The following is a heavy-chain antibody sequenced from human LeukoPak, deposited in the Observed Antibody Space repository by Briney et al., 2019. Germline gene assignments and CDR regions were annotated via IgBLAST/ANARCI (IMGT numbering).Heavy chain of an antibody. D-gene: IGHD5-24*01. J-gene: IGHJ4*02. CDR3: ARGGEDGYPFDY. CDR1: GDSVSSYY. V-gene: IGHV4-59*02. Sequence: PSETLSLTCPVSGDSVSSYYWSWIRQPPGKGLEWIGFIYYSATTKYNPSLKSRVTISVDTSKKQFSLNLNSVTAADTAVYYCARGGEDGYPFDYWGQGTLVTVSS. CDR2: IYYSATT.